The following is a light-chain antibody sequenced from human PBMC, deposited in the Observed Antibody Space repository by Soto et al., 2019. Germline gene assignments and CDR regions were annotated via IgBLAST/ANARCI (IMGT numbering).Light chain of an antibody. CDR1: SGSVSTSYY. J-gene: IGLJ3*02. Sequence: QAVVTQEPSFSVSPGGTVTLTCGLSSGSVSTSYYPSWYQQTPGQAPRTLIYSTNTRSSGVPDRFSGSILGNKAALTITGAQADDESDYYCVLYRGSGISFGGGTKLTVL. CDR2: STN. CDR3: VLYRGSGIS. V-gene: IGLV8-61*01.